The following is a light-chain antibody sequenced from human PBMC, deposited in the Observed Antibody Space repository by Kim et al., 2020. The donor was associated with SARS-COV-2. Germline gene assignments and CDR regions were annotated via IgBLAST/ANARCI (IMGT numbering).Light chain of an antibody. CDR3: QQHNGY. J-gene: IGKJ2*01. Sequence: SPLPASVGDQVTITCRASQSINNWLAWYQQKPGKAPKPLIYRVSSLESGVPSRFSGSGSGTEFTLTISSLQPDDFATYYCQQHNGYFGQGTKLEI. CDR2: RVS. CDR1: QSINNW. V-gene: IGKV1-5*03.